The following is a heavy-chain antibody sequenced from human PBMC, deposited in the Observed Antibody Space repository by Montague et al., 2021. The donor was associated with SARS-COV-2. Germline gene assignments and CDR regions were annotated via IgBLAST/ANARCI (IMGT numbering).Heavy chain of an antibody. V-gene: IGHV4-4*07. J-gene: IGHJ4*02. Sequence: SETLSLTCTVSGGSISNYYWSWIRQPAGKGLEWIGRIYSSGSTNYNPSLKSRISMSVDTSKNQFSLKLSSVTAADTAIYYCARDHSHCSGGSCVFDYWGQGTLVTVSS. CDR2: IYSSGST. D-gene: IGHD2-15*01. CDR1: GGSISNYY. CDR3: ARDHSHCSGGSCVFDY.